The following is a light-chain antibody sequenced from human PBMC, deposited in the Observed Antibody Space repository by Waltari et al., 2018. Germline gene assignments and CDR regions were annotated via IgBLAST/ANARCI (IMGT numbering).Light chain of an antibody. CDR2: GGS. CDR1: QSLLHSNGNTY. CDR3: VQTMAFPLT. J-gene: IGKJ4*01. V-gene: IGKV2-40*01. Sequence: DIVMTQTPLSLPITPGEPASISCRSSQSLLHSNGNTYLHWYLQKTGQSQHLLINGGSNRASGVPNRFSGSGSGTDFTLKISKVEADDVGVYYCVQTMAFPLTFGAGTKVEIK.